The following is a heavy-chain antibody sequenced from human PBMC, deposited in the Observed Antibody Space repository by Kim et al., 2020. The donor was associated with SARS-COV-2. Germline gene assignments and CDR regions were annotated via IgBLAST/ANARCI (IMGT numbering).Heavy chain of an antibody. CDR3: ARDGDGGNSDY. CDR2: IIPILGIA. D-gene: IGHD2-15*01. Sequence: SVKVSCKASGGTFSSYAISWVRQAPGQGLEWMGRIIPILGIANYAQKFQGRVTITADKSTSTAYMELSSLRSEDTAVYYCARDGDGGNSDYWGQGTLVTVSS. CDR1: GGTFSSYA. J-gene: IGHJ4*02. V-gene: IGHV1-69*04.